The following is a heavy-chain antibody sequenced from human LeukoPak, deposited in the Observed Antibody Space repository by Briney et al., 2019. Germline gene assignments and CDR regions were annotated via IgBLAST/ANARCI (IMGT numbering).Heavy chain of an antibody. D-gene: IGHD3-16*02. CDR3: ARGPLRDYDYVWGSYRYQDRKRFDP. V-gene: IGHV4-31*03. J-gene: IGHJ5*02. CDR2: IYYSGST. Sequence: SETLSFTCTVSGGSISSGGYYWSWIRQHPGKGLEWIGYIYYSGSTYYNPSLKSRVTISVDTSKNQFSLKLSSVTAADTAVYYCARGPLRDYDYVWGSYRYQDRKRFDPWGQGTLVTVSS. CDR1: GGSISSGGYY.